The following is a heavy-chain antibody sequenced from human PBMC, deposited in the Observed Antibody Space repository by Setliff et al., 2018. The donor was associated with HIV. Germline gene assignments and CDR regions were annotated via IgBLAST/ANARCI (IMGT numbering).Heavy chain of an antibody. Sequence: SETLSLTCTVSGGSISNYYWSWIRQPPGKGLEWIGCGYYSGITHYDPSLKSRVSISRDNSKNTLYLQMNSLRAEDTAVYYCVSTPGVFYFDYWGQRTLVTV. CDR1: GGSISNYY. J-gene: IGHJ4*02. V-gene: IGHV4-59*03. D-gene: IGHD2-15*01. CDR2: GYYSGIT. CDR3: VSTPGVFYFDY.